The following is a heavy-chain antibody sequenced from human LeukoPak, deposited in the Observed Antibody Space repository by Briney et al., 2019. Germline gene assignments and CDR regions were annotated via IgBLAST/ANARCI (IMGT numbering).Heavy chain of an antibody. CDR3: ARLTGSKIGAFDI. D-gene: IGHD1-14*01. J-gene: IGHJ3*02. CDR1: GGSISSYY. CDR2: IYYSGST. V-gene: IGHV4-59*01. Sequence: SGTLSLTCTVSGGSISSYYWSWIRQPPGKGLEWIGYIYYSGSTNYNPSLKSRVTTSVDTSKNQFSLKLSSVTAADPAVYYCARLTGSKIGAFDIWGQGTMVTVSS.